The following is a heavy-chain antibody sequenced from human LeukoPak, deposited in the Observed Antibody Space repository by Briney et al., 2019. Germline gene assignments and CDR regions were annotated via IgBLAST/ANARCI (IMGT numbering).Heavy chain of an antibody. CDR2: ISNGGSTI. CDR3: TTVESYYDSNGYLFDY. Sequence: GGSRRLACAAAGFTFSDYYMSWIRQAPGKVREWVSYISNGGSTIYYADSVKGRFTISSDNAKTSLYLPMNSLKTEDTAVYYCTTVESYYDSNGYLFDYWGQGTLVTVSS. CDR1: GFTFSDYY. V-gene: IGHV3-11*01. D-gene: IGHD3-22*01. J-gene: IGHJ4*02.